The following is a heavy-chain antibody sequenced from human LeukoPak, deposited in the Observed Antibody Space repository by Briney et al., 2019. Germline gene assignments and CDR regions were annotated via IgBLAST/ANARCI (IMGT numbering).Heavy chain of an antibody. Sequence: PGGSLRLSCAASGFTFNSYTMNWVRQAPGKGLEWVSYISSSSSTIYYADSVKGRFTISRDNAKNSLYLQMNGLRAEDTAVYYCARDGARVGTIFGVVITGNFDYWGQGTLVTVSS. J-gene: IGHJ4*02. D-gene: IGHD3-3*01. V-gene: IGHV3-48*01. CDR2: ISSSSSTI. CDR3: ARDGARVGTIFGVVITGNFDY. CDR1: GFTFNSYT.